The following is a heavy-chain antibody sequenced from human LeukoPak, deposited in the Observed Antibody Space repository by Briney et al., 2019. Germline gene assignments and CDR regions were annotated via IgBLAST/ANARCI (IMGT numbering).Heavy chain of an antibody. J-gene: IGHJ4*02. CDR3: ARVGYCSSTSCLGYYFWSDYYPFDY. Sequence: SETLSLTCTVSGGSISIYYWSWIRQPPGKGLEWIGHIYYSGSTNYNPSLKSRVTISVDTSKNQFSLKLSSVTAADTAVYYCARVGYCSSTSCLGYYFWSDYYPFDYWGQGTLVTVSS. V-gene: IGHV4-59*01. CDR2: IYYSGST. CDR1: GGSISIYY. D-gene: IGHD2-2*03.